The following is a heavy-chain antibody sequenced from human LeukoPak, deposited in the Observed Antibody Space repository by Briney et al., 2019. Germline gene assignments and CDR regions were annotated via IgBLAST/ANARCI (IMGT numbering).Heavy chain of an antibody. Sequence: PGGSLRLSCAASGLTFSSYSMNWVRQAPGKGLEWLSYISSTSGTIYYADSVRGRFTISRDNAKNSLYLQMNSLRDEDTAVYYCAVTFHGEWLFRKSFDYWGQGTLVTVSS. J-gene: IGHJ4*02. CDR1: GLTFSSYS. CDR2: ISSTSGTI. V-gene: IGHV3-48*02. CDR3: AVTFHGEWLFRKSFDY. D-gene: IGHD6-19*01.